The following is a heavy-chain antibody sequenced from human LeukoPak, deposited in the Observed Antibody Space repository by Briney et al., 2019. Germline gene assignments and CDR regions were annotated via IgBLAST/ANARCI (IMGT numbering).Heavy chain of an antibody. CDR3: AKEVKAGTNWFDP. D-gene: IGHD6-13*01. CDR1: GFTFSNYA. J-gene: IGHJ5*02. V-gene: IGHV3-23*01. CDR2: ISFSGTNT. Sequence: GESLRLSCAASGFTFSNYAMSWVRQAPGKGLEWVSAISFSGTNTYYADSVKGRFTISRDNSKNTVYLQMNSLRAEDTAVYFCAKEVKAGTNWFDPWGQGTLVTVSS.